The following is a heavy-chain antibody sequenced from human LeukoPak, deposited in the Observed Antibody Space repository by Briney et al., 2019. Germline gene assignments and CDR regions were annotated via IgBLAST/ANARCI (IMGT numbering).Heavy chain of an antibody. J-gene: IGHJ5*02. Sequence: PSETLSLTCAVYGGSFSGYYWSWIRQPPGKGLEWIGEINHSGSTNYNPSLKSRVTISVDTSKNQFSLKLSSVTAADTAVYYCARKVADWLLGARGWFDPWGQGTLVTVSS. CDR3: ARKVADWLLGARGWFDP. CDR2: INHSGST. V-gene: IGHV4-34*01. CDR1: GGSFSGYY. D-gene: IGHD3/OR15-3a*01.